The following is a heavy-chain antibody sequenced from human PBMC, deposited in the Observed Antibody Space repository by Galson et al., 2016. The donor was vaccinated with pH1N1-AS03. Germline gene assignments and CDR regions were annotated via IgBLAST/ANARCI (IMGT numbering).Heavy chain of an antibody. D-gene: IGHD1-26*01. CDR1: GDAIGSYY. V-gene: IGHV4-4*07. CDR3: AGLVGGSLDY. J-gene: IGHJ4*02. CDR2: VYTSGST. Sequence: ETLSLTCTVSGDAIGSYYWSWIRQPAGKGLQWIGRVYTSGSTNYNPSLKCRVTMSVDISKNQFSLKLNSVTAADTAVYYCAGLVGGSLDYWGQGTLVTVSS.